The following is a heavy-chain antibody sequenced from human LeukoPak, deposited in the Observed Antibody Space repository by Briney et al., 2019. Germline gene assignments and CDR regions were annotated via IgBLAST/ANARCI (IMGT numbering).Heavy chain of an antibody. CDR3: ARVGWFGESDY. V-gene: IGHV3-7*01. Sequence: GGSLRLSCAASGFTFSSYWMSWVRQAPGKGLEWVANIKQDGSEKYYVDSVKGRFTISRDNAKNSLYLQMNSLRAEDAAVYYCARVGWFGESDYWGQGTLVTVSS. J-gene: IGHJ4*02. CDR1: GFTFSSYW. CDR2: IKQDGSEK. D-gene: IGHD3-10*01.